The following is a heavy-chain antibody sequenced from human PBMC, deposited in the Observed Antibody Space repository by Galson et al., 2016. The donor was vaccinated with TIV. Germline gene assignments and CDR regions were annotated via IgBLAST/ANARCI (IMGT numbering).Heavy chain of an antibody. D-gene: IGHD3-10*01. CDR2: IIPIFGTT. Sequence: SVKVSCKASGGIFNNHAITWVRQAPGQGLEWMGRIIPIFGTTKYAQKFQGRVTITADESTDTAYVELNSLTSEDTAVYYCARATNYYDNWFDPWGQGTLVTVSS. CDR3: ARATNYYDNWFDP. CDR1: GGIFNNHA. J-gene: IGHJ5*02. V-gene: IGHV1-69*13.